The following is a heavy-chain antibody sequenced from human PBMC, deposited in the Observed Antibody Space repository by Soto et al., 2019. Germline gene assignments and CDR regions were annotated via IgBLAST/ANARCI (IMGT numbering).Heavy chain of an antibody. V-gene: IGHV3-74*01. CDR3: ARVVSIGWFDP. CDR2: INSDGSRT. J-gene: IGHJ5*02. Sequence: EVQLVESGGGLVQPGGSLRLSCVASGLTFTTYWRHWVRQAPGKGLMWVSRINSDGSRTSYADSVRGRFTISRDNAKNTLHLEMKSLRADDTAVYYCARVVSIGWFDPWGQGTQVTVSS. CDR1: GLTFTTYW.